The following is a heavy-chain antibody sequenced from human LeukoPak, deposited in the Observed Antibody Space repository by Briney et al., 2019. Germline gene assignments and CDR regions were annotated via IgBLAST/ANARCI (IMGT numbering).Heavy chain of an antibody. D-gene: IGHD2-2*01. J-gene: IGHJ5*02. V-gene: IGHV3-33*01. Sequence: GGSLRLSCAASGFTFSSYGMHWVRQAPGKGLEWVAVIWYDGSNKYYADSVKGRFTISRDNSKNTLYLQMNSLRAEDTAVYYCVGPPCLRGGYCSTTSWGQGTLVTVDS. CDR3: VGPPCLRGGYCSTTS. CDR1: GFTFSSYG. CDR2: IWYDGSNK.